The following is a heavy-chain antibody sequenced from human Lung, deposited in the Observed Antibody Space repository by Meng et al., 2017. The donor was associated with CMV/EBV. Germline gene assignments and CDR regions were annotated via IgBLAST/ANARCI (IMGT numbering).Heavy chain of an antibody. Sequence: AVKVSCXASEYTFTAYYIHWVRQAPGQGLEWMGWIDPNGGGTNYAQKFQDRVTMTSDTYIRTAYMELSRLRSDDAALYYCARERYLVPAASPDYYYYGMDVWGQGTTVTVSS. CDR3: ARERYLVPAASPDYYYYGMDV. CDR2: IDPNGGGT. V-gene: IGHV1-2*02. CDR1: EYTFTAYY. D-gene: IGHD2-2*01. J-gene: IGHJ6*02.